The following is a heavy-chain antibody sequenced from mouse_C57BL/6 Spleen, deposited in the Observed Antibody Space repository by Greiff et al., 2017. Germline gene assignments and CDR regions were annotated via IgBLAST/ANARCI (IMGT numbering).Heavy chain of an antibody. CDR3: ARDYYGRRFDD. J-gene: IGHJ3*01. D-gene: IGHD1-1*01. Sequence: VQLQQSGPELVKPGASVKLSCKASGYSFTDSNLHWVKPSHGTSLDWIGVIHPNYGTTSYNQKFKGKATLTVAQSSSTAYMQRNSLTSEDAAVYYCARDYYGRRFDDWGEGTLVTVSA. CDR2: IHPNYGTT. CDR1: GYSFTDSN. V-gene: IGHV1-39*01.